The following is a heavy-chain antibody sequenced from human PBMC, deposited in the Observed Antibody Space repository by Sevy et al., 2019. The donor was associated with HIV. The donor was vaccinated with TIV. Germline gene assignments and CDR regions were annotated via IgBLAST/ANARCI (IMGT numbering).Heavy chain of an antibody. Sequence: GGSLRLSCAASGFTFSSNTMNWVRQAPRKGLEWVSSISSRSSYIYYTDSVKGRFITSRDDAKNSLYLDMHSLRVEDTAVYYCAKNPVWDDGSSPIDYWVQGTLVTVSS. D-gene: IGHD1-1*01. J-gene: IGHJ4*02. V-gene: IGHV3-21*01. CDR1: GFTFSSNT. CDR3: AKNPVWDDGSSPIDY. CDR2: ISSRSSYI.